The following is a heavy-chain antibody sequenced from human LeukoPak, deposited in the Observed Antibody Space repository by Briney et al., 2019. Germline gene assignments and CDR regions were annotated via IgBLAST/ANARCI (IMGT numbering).Heavy chain of an antibody. D-gene: IGHD3-10*01. CDR1: GGSISSSSYY. Sequence: SETLSLTCTVSGGSISSSSYYWGWIRQPPGKGLEWIGSIYYSGITYYNPSLKSRVTISVDTSKNQFSLKLSSVAAADTAVYYCARGAGRAYYFDYWGQGTLVTVSS. V-gene: IGHV4-39*07. CDR2: IYYSGIT. CDR3: ARGAGRAYYFDY. J-gene: IGHJ4*02.